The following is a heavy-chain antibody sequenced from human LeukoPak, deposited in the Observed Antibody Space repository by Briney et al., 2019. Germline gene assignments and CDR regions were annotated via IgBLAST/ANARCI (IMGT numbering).Heavy chain of an antibody. Sequence: GGSLRLSCAASGFTFSSYAMSWVRQAPGKGLEGVSAISGSGGSTYYADSVKCRFTISRDNSKNTQYLQMNSLRAEDTAVYYCAKDRNVAAVAGTSTGGAFDIWGQGTMVTVSS. CDR1: GFTFSSYA. D-gene: IGHD6-19*01. CDR2: ISGSGGST. CDR3: AKDRNVAAVAGTSTGGAFDI. V-gene: IGHV3-23*01. J-gene: IGHJ3*02.